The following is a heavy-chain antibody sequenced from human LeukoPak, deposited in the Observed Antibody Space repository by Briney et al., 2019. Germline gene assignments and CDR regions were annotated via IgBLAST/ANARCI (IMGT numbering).Heavy chain of an antibody. CDR2: ISGTGGST. D-gene: IGHD3-22*01. CDR3: AKGSYYDSSGSFYFDY. J-gene: IGHJ4*02. V-gene: IGHV3-23*01. Sequence: GGSLRLSCAACGFTFSSYAMSWVRQAPGKGLEWVSTISGTGGSTYYTDSVKGRFTISRDNSKNTLCLQMNSLGAEDMAVYYCAKGSYYDSSGSFYFDYWGQGTLVTVSS. CDR1: GFTFSSYA.